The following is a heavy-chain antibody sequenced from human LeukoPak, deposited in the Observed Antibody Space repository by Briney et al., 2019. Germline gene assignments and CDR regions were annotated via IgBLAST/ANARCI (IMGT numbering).Heavy chain of an antibody. Sequence: GGSLRLSCAASGFTFSSYWMSWVRQAPGKGLEWVANIKQDGSEKYYVDSVKGRFTISRDNAKNSLYLQMNSLRAEDTAVYYCARDSLITMVRGVRRGICDYWGQGTLVTVSS. J-gene: IGHJ4*02. CDR2: IKQDGSEK. CDR1: GFTFSSYW. CDR3: ARDSLITMVRGVRRGICDY. V-gene: IGHV3-7*01. D-gene: IGHD3-10*01.